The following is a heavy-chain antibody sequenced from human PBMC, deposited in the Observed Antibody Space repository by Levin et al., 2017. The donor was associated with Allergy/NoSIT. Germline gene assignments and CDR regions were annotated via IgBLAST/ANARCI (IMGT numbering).Heavy chain of an antibody. CDR3: AGDLRITMVVKTLRWCDP. CDR2: IYHSGST. Sequence: SETLSLTCAVSGYSISSGYYWGWIRQPPGKGLEWIGSIYHSGSTYYNPSLKSRVTISVDTSKNPFSLQLSSVTAADTAVYYCAGDLRITMVVKTLRWCDPWGQGTLVTVSS. D-gene: IGHD3-22*01. J-gene: IGHJ5*02. V-gene: IGHV4-38-2*02. CDR1: GYSISSGYY.